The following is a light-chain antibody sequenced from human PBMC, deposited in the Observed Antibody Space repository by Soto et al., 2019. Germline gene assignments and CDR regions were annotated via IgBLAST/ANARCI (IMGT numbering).Light chain of an antibody. CDR1: LSVSSY. V-gene: IGKV3-11*01. J-gene: IGKJ5*01. CDR3: QQRSNWPT. Sequence: EIVLTQSPATLSLSPGERATLSCRASLSVSSYLAWYQQKPGQAPRLLIYDASNRATGIPARFSGSGSATDFTLTISSLEPEDFAVYYCQQRSNWPTFGQGTRLETK. CDR2: DAS.